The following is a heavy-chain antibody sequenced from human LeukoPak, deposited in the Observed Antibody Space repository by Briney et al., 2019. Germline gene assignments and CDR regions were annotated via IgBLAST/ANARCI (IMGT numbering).Heavy chain of an antibody. Sequence: SETLSLTCTVSGGSIPTKNFYWGWIRQPPGKGLEWIGSVFYSGRTYYNPSLKSRVTIFVDPSKNQFSLNLRSVTAADTAVYYCARHEHCSSINCIYNWFDPWGQGTLVIVSS. CDR2: VFYSGRT. J-gene: IGHJ5*02. V-gene: IGHV4-39*01. D-gene: IGHD2-2*01. CDR3: ARHEHCSSINCIYNWFDP. CDR1: GGSIPTKNFY.